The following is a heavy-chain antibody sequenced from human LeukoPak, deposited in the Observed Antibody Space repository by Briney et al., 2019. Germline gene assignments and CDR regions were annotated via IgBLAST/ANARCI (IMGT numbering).Heavy chain of an antibody. CDR1: GFTFRSYA. D-gene: IGHD2-21*02. CDR3: AKDFVVVPGNVNYFDY. V-gene: IGHV3-23*01. Sequence: GGSLRLSCAASGFTFRSYAMSWVRQAPGKGLEWVSGISGSGDNTYYADSVKGRFTVSRDNSKNTLYVQMKSLRAEDTAVYYCAKDFVVVPGNVNYFDYWGQGTLVTVSS. CDR2: ISGSGDNT. J-gene: IGHJ4*02.